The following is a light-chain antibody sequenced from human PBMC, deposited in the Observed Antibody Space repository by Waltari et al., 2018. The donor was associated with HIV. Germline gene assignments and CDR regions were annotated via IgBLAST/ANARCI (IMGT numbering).Light chain of an antibody. J-gene: IGLJ1*01. CDR2: EDS. CDR3: CSYAGTITPYV. CDR1: NSYVGSYNL. V-gene: IGLV2-23*01. Sequence: SALTQPASVSGSPGQSITLSCTGTNSYVGSYNLVSWYQQHPGKAPKLMIYEDSKRPSGISKRFSGSKSGNTASLTISGLQAEDEAEYFCCSYAGTITPYVFGIGTKVTVL.